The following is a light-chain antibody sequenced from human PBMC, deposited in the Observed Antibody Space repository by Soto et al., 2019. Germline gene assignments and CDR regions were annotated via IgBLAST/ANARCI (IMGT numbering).Light chain of an antibody. CDR2: GAS. CDR3: HQQYNTSLWT. J-gene: IGKJ1*01. Sequence: EIELTQSPCTLSLSPGDRVTLSCRASQSVTTRLAWYQHKPGQAPTLLMSGASNRASGVPVRFSGSGSGTEVTLTISSRQSEDFAVNYCHQQYNTSLWTFGQGTKVDIK. CDR1: QSVTTR. V-gene: IGKV3D-15*01.